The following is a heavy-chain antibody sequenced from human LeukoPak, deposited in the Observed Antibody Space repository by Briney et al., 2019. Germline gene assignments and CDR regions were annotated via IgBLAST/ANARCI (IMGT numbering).Heavy chain of an antibody. V-gene: IGHV3-48*03. D-gene: IGHD2-2*01. CDR2: INPAGSTL. CDR3: AREIVSSNSFDN. CDR1: GFTFSSFE. J-gene: IGHJ4*02. Sequence: PGGSLRLSCAASGFTFSSFEMNWVRQAPGKGLEWISYINPAGSTLYYSDSVKGRFTISRDNAKNSLYLQMNSLRAVDTAVYYCAREIVSSNSFDNWGQGTLVTVSS.